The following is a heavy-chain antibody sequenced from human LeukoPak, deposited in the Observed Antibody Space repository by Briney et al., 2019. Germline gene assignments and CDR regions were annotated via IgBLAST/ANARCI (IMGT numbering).Heavy chain of an antibody. CDR3: AREWSGFGELPDY. J-gene: IGHJ4*02. CDR1: GFTFSSYG. V-gene: IGHV3-23*01. CDR2: ISGSGGST. D-gene: IGHD3-10*01. Sequence: GETLTLSCAASGFTFSSYGMSWVRQPPGKGLGWVSAISGSGGSTYYADSVKGRFTISRDNAKNTLYLQMNSLRVEDTAVYYCAREWSGFGELPDYWGQGTLVTVSS.